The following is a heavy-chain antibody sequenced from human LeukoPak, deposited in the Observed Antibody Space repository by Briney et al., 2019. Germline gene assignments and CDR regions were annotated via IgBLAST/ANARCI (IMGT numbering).Heavy chain of an antibody. CDR2: ISYDGSHK. V-gene: IGHV3-30*18. D-gene: IGHD3-3*01. CDR3: AKDPTGASGGFFYTGMEV. J-gene: IGHJ6*02. CDR1: GFTFSSYG. Sequence: PGGSLRLSCAASGFTFSSYGIHWVRQAPGKGLEWVAVISYDGSHKYYGKSVRGRFTISRDNSKNTLYLQMDSLRGEDTAVYYCAKDPTGASGGFFYTGMEVWGQGTTVTVSS.